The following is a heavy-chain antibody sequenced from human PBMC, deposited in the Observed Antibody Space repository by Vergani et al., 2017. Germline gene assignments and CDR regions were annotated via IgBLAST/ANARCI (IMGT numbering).Heavy chain of an antibody. CDR2: IHTGGST. J-gene: IGHJ4*02. D-gene: IGHD2-15*01. Sequence: VQLQESGGGLVKPGGSLRVSCAASGFSFSTHSINWVRHPPGKGLEWIGHIHTGGSTDINPSFKSRVSISVDTSKSQFSLKLNSVTVANTAVYCCARSRPYCNSGSCPAIWGQGTLVTVSS. V-gene: IGHV4-4*09. CDR3: ARSRPYCNSGSCPAI. CDR1: GFSFSTHS.